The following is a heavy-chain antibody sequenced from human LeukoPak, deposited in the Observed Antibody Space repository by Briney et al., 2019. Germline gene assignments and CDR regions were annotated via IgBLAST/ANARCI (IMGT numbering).Heavy chain of an antibody. V-gene: IGHV5-51*01. Sequence: GESLKISCKGSGYSFTSYWIGWVRQMPGKGLEWMGIIYPGDSDTRYSPSFQGQVTISADKSISAAYLQWSSLRASDAAMYYCARKSRSTIDYWGQGTLVTVSS. CDR2: IYPGDSDT. CDR3: ARKSRSTIDY. D-gene: IGHD3-3*01. CDR1: GYSFTSYW. J-gene: IGHJ4*02.